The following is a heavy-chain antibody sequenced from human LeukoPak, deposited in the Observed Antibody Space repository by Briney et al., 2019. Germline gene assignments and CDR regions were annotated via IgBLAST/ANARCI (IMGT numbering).Heavy chain of an antibody. V-gene: IGHV2-5*01. J-gene: IGHJ4*02. CDR2: IYWNDDK. CDR1: GGSISSHYWS. D-gene: IGHD3-22*01. CDR3: AHRYFYDNSGYPV. Sequence: TLSLTCTVSGGSISSHYWSWIRQPPGKALEWLGFIYWNDDKRYSPSLKSRLTITKDTSKNQVVLTMTNMDPVDTGTYYCAHRYFYDNSGYPVWGQGTLVTVSS.